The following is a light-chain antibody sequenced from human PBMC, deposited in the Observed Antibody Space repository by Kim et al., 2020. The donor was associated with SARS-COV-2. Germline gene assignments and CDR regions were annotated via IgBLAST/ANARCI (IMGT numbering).Light chain of an antibody. Sequence: STGERATLACRASQSVSSNYLAWFQQKAGQAPRLLIYGAFSRATGIPDRFSGSGSGTDFTLTISRLEPEDFAVYYCQHYDNSPYTFGQGTKVDIK. J-gene: IGKJ2*01. CDR1: QSVSSNY. CDR3: QHYDNSPYT. V-gene: IGKV3-20*01. CDR2: GAF.